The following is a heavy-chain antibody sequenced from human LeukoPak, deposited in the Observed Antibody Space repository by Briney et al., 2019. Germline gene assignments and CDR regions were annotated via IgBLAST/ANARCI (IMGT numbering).Heavy chain of an antibody. V-gene: IGHV1-8*03. D-gene: IGHD2-15*01. J-gene: IGHJ5*02. CDR3: ARGGKEGSAGGCYRWFDP. CDR1: GYTFNNYD. CDR2: MNPNSGNT. Sequence: GASVKVSCKASGYTFNNYDINWVRQATGQGLEWMGWMNPNSGNTGYAQKFQNRFSITRNTSISTAYMELSSLRSEDSAVYYCARGGKEGSAGGCYRWFDPWGKGTLVTSPQ.